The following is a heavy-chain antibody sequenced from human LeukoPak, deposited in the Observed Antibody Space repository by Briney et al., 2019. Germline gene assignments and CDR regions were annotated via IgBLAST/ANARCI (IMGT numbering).Heavy chain of an antibody. D-gene: IGHD1-26*01. CDR1: GFTFSSYE. J-gene: IGHJ4*02. Sequence: GGSLRLSCAASGFTFSSYEMNWVRQAPGKGLEWVANIKQDGSEKYYVDSVKGRFTISRDNAKNSLYLQMNSLRAEDTAVYYCARAKNGRSGSYWGIDCWGQGTLVTVSS. CDR3: ARAKNGRSGSYWGIDC. V-gene: IGHV3-7*01. CDR2: IKQDGSEK.